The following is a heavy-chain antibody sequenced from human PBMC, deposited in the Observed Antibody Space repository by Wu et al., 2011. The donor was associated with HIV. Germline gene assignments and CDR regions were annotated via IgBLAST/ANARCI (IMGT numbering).Heavy chain of an antibody. D-gene: IGHD3-16*01. CDR3: ARHLSEEVKGDPREYYYYMDV. CDR2: IYPGDSDT. Sequence: VQLVQSGAEVKKPGESLRISCKGSGYSFTSYWIGWVRQMPGKGLEWMGIIYPGDSDTRYSPSFQGQVTISADKSISTAYLQWSSLKASDTAMYYCARHLSEEVKGDPREYYYYMDVWGKGTTVTVSS. CDR1: GYSFTSYW. V-gene: IGHV5-51*01. J-gene: IGHJ6*03.